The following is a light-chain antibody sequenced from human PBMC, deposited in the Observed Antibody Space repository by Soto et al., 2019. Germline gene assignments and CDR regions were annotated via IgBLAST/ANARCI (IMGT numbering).Light chain of an antibody. J-gene: IGKJ1*01. CDR3: QQYNNWPRP. V-gene: IGKV3-15*01. Sequence: VLTQSPATLSVYPGERATLSCRASQGVSSNLAWYQQKPGQAPRLLIYAASTRAAGIPARFSGSGSGTEFTLTISSLQSEDFAVYYCQQYNNWPRPFGQGTKVDI. CDR1: QGVSSN. CDR2: AAS.